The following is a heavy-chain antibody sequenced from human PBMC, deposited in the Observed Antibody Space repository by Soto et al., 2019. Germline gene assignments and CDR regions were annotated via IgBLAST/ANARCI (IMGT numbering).Heavy chain of an antibody. V-gene: IGHV1-69*01. Sequence: GXSVKGYCKASGGTFSSYAISWVRQAPVQGLEWMGGIIPIFGTANYAQKFQGRVTITADESTSTAYMELSSLRSEDTAVYYCARDATVYSYGWYYFDYWGQGTLVTVSS. CDR1: GGTFSSYA. D-gene: IGHD5-18*01. CDR2: IIPIFGTA. J-gene: IGHJ4*02. CDR3: ARDATVYSYGWYYFDY.